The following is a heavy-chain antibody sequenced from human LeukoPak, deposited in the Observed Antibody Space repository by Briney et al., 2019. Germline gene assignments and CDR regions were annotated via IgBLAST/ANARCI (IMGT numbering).Heavy chain of an antibody. V-gene: IGHV1-69*05. Sequence: SVKVSCKASGGTFGSYAISWVRQAPGQGLEWMGGIIPIFGTANYAQKFQGRVTITTDESTSTAYMELSSLRSEDTAVYYCARGGIAARMYYFDYWGQGTLVTVSS. J-gene: IGHJ4*02. CDR2: IIPIFGTA. CDR3: ARGGIAARMYYFDY. D-gene: IGHD6-6*01. CDR1: GGTFGSYA.